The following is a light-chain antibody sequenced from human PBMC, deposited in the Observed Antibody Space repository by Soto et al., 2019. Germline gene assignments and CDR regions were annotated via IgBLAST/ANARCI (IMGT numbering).Light chain of an antibody. CDR3: CSYAGSPRYV. V-gene: IGLV2-11*01. J-gene: IGLJ1*01. CDR2: GVG. Sequence: QSALTQPRSVSGSPGQSVTISCTGTSSEVGGYNYLPGYQQHPGKPPKVRINGVGERPAGVPDRSSGSKSGNTASLTISGLQAEDEADYYCCSYAGSPRYVLGTGTKLTVL. CDR1: SSEVGGYNY.